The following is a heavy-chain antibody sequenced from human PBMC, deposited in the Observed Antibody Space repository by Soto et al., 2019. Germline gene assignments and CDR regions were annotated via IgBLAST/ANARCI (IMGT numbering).Heavy chain of an antibody. CDR3: TTGLSNGYYNFDY. V-gene: IGHV3-15*01. J-gene: IGHJ4*02. CDR2: IKGEADGGTT. D-gene: IGHD3-22*01. CDR1: GFTFHNAC. Sequence: PGGSLRLSCAASGFTFHNACMTLVRQAPGKGLEWVGRIKGEADGGTTDYAAPVKGRITISRDHSKDTLYLQMNSLKTEDTAVYYCTTGLSNGYYNFDYWGQGT.